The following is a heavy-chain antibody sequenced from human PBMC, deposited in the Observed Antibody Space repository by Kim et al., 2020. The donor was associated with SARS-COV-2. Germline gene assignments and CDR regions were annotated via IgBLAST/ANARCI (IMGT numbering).Heavy chain of an antibody. D-gene: IGHD6-13*01. V-gene: IGHV3-23*01. J-gene: IGHJ4*02. Sequence: YADAVKGRFSISRDNSKNTLYLQRNSLRAADTAVYYCAKGRGAAAGTGGYWGQGTLVTVSS. CDR3: AKGRGAAAGTGGY.